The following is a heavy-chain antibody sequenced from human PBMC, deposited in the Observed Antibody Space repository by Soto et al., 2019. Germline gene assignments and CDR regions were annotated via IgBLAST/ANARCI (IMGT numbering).Heavy chain of an antibody. CDR2: IWYDGSNK. V-gene: IGHV3-33*01. J-gene: IGHJ4*02. CDR3: ARERKTYYYDSSGYGEYYFDY. Sequence: GGSLRLSCAASGFTFSSYGMHWVRQAPGKGLEWVAVIWYDGSNKYYADSVKGRFTISRDNSKNTLYLQMNSLRAEDTAVYYCARERKTYYYDSSGYGEYYFDYWGQGTLVTVSS. CDR1: GFTFSSYG. D-gene: IGHD3-22*01.